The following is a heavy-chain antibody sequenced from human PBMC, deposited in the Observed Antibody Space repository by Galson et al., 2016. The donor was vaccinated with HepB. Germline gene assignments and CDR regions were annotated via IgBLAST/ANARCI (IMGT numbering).Heavy chain of an antibody. CDR1: GFIFSSYW. CDR2: IKQDGSEK. D-gene: IGHD3-10*01. CDR3: AREITMYYYGSGSGGRDAFDI. Sequence: SLRLSCAASGFIFSSYWMSWVRQAPGKGLEWVANIKQDGSEKYYVDSVKGRFTMSRGTAKNSLHLQMHSLRAEDTAVYYCAREITMYYYGSGSGGRDAFDIWGQGTMVTVSS. J-gene: IGHJ3*02. V-gene: IGHV3-7*01.